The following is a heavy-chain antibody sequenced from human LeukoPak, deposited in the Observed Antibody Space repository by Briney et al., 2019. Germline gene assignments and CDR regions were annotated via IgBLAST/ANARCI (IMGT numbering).Heavy chain of an antibody. V-gene: IGHV3-7*01. J-gene: IGHJ4*02. Sequence: GGSLRLSCAASGFTFSSYWMSWVRQAPGKGLEWVANIKQDGSEKYYVDSVKGRFTISRDNAKNSLYLQMNSLRAEDTAVYYCARDPCSGGSCYSGGATYYFDYWGQGTLVTVSS. CDR3: ARDPCSGGSCYSGGATYYFDY. D-gene: IGHD2-15*01. CDR1: GFTFSSYW. CDR2: IKQDGSEK.